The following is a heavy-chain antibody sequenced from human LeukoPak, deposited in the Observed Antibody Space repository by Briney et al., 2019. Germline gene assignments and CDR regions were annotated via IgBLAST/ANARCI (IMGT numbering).Heavy chain of an antibody. CDR2: TYHSGST. CDR1: GGSISSSNW. J-gene: IGHJ4*02. V-gene: IGHV4-4*02. CDR3: ARRRRDGYNSFVDY. Sequence: PSGTLSLTCAVSGGSISSSNWWSWVRQPPKKGLQWIGETYHSGSTNYNPSLKSRVTISADKSKNQFSLKLSSVTAADTAIYYCARRRRDGYNSFVDYWGQGTLVTVSS. D-gene: IGHD5-24*01.